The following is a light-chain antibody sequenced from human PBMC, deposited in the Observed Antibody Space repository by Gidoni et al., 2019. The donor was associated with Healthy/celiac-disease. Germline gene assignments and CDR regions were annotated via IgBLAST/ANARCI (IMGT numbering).Light chain of an antibody. V-gene: IGKV1-5*03. CDR1: QSISSW. CDR2: KAS. Sequence: DIQMTQSPSTLSAAVGARVTITCRASQSISSWLAWYQQKPGNAPKLLLYKASSLESGVPSRFSGSGSGTEFTLPISSLQPDDFATYYCQQYNSYSWTFXQXTKVEIK. J-gene: IGKJ1*01. CDR3: QQYNSYSWT.